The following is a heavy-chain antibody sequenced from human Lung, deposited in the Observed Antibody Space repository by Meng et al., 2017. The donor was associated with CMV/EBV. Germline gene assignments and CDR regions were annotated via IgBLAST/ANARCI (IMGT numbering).Heavy chain of an antibody. CDR2: ISYDGRNN. D-gene: IGHD2-8*01. CDR3: ARDGFCSNGVCTISGDAVDI. CDR1: GFTFSNHA. V-gene: IGHV3-30*04. Sequence: GGSXRLXXAVSGFTFSNHAMHWVRQAPGKGLEWMALISYDGRNNFHADSVKGRLTISRDNSKNTLFLQMNSLRAEDTAVYYCARDGFCSNGVCTISGDAVDIWGQRTMVXVSS. J-gene: IGHJ3*02.